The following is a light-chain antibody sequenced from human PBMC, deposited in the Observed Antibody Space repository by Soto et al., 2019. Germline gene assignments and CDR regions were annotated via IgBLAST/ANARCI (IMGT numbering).Light chain of an antibody. Sequence: EVVMTQSPATLSVSPGERATLSCRASESVSRNLAWYQQKPGQAHRLLIYDASTRATGIPDRFSGGGSGTEFTLTISSMQSEDFVVYYCQQYNRWPPITFGQGTRLEI. CDR2: DAS. J-gene: IGKJ5*01. CDR1: ESVSRN. CDR3: QQYNRWPPIT. V-gene: IGKV3-15*01.